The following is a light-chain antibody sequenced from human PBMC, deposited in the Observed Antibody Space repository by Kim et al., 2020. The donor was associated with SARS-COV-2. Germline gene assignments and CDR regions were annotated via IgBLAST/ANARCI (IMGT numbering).Light chain of an antibody. J-gene: IGKJ4*01. Sequence: DIQMTQSPSTLSASVGDRVTITCRASQSISSWFAWYQQKPGKAPKLLIYKATSLESGVPSRFSGSGSGTEFTLTINRLQPDDFATYYCQQDSSYITFGGGTKMDIK. CDR2: KAT. CDR1: QSISSW. CDR3: QQDSSYIT. V-gene: IGKV1-5*03.